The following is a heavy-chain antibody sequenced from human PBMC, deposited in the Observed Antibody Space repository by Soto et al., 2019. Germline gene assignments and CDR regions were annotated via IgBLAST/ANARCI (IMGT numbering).Heavy chain of an antibody. CDR3: ARDPIAVAGTPFYYYGMDV. CDR1: GYTFTGYY. D-gene: IGHD6-19*01. Sequence: ASVKVSCKASGYTFTGYYMHLVRQAPGQGLEWMGWINPNSGGTNYAQKFQGWVTMTRDTSISTAYMELSRLRSDDTAVYYCARDPIAVAGTPFYYYGMDVWGQGTTVTVSS. CDR2: INPNSGGT. J-gene: IGHJ6*02. V-gene: IGHV1-2*04.